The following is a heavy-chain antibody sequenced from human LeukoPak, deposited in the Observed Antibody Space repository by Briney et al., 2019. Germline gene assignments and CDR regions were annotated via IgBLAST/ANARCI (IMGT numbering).Heavy chain of an antibody. Sequence: SETLSLTCTVSGGSISSHYRSWIRQPPGKGLEWIGYIYYNGNTYYNPSLKSRVTISVDTSKNQFSLKLSSVTAADTAVYYCASYGGNSVGNWFDPWGQGTLVTVSS. V-gene: IGHV4-59*11. D-gene: IGHD4-23*01. CDR2: IYYNGNT. CDR3: ASYGGNSVGNWFDP. CDR1: GGSISSHY. J-gene: IGHJ5*02.